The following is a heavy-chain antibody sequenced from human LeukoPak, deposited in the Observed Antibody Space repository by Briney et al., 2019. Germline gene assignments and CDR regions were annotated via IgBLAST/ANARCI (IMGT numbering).Heavy chain of an antibody. V-gene: IGHV4-61*02. CDR1: GASISSGSYY. D-gene: IGHD3-10*01. CDR2: MHSSGRT. CDR3: ASIGISVWFGELPLGGYFDY. J-gene: IGHJ4*02. Sequence: SQTLSLTCTVSGASISSGSYYWTWIRQPAGKGLEWIGRMHSSGRTSYSPSLKNRVTISVDTSKNQFSLKLSSVTAADTAVYYCASIGISVWFGELPLGGYFDYWGQGTLVTVSS.